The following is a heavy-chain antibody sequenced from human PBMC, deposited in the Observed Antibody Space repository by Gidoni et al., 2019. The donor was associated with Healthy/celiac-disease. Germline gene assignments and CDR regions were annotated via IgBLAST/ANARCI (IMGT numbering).Heavy chain of an antibody. CDR2: ISYDGSNK. J-gene: IGHJ4*02. D-gene: IGHD3-16*02. CDR1: GFPFSRYA. V-gene: IGHV3-30-3*01. CDR3: ARWAYYDYVWGSYRWDYFDY. Sequence: QVQLVESGGGVVQPGRSLSLSCAASGFPFSRYAMHWVRQAPGKGLAWVAVISYDGSNKYYADSVKGRFTISRDNSKNTLYLQMNSLRAEDTAVYYCARWAYYDYVWGSYRWDYFDYWGQGTLVTVSS.